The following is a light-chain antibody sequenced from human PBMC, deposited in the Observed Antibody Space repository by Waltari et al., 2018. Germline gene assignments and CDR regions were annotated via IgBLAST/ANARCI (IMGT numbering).Light chain of an antibody. Sequence: EIVLTQSPGPLSLSPGERATLSCRVNQRVSSNYLGWYQQKPGQAPRLLLYGASSRATAIPDRCSGSGSGTDFTLTISRLVPEDFAVYYCRQYGASPPWTFGQGTKVEIK. V-gene: IGKV3-20*01. CDR2: GAS. CDR3: RQYGASPPWT. CDR1: QRVSSNY. J-gene: IGKJ1*01.